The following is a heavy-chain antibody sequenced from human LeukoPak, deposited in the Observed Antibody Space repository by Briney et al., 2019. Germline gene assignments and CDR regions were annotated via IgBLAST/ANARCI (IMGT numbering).Heavy chain of an antibody. CDR1: GYSFTSYW. V-gene: IGHV5-51*01. D-gene: IGHD2-2*01. CDR2: IYPGDSDT. Sequence: GESLKISCKGSGYSFTSYWIAWVRQMPGKGLEWMGIIYPGDSDTRYSPSFQGQVTISADKSISTAYLQWSSLKASDTAMYFCATTYCSSTSCYSGPLNLDYWGQGTLVTVSS. CDR3: ATTYCSSTSCYSGPLNLDY. J-gene: IGHJ4*02.